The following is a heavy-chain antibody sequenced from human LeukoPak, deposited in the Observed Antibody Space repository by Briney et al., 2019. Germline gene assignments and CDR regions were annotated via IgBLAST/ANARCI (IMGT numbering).Heavy chain of an antibody. CDR2: ISISGGTT. J-gene: IGHJ4*02. CDR1: GFTFSSYA. Sequence: GGSLRLSCAASGFTFSSYAMSWVRQAPGKGLEWVSTISISGGTTYYADSVKGRFTISRDNSKNTLYLQMNSLRAEDTAVYYCAKTADGNFDYWGQGALVTVSS. V-gene: IGHV3-23*01. CDR3: AKTADGNFDY.